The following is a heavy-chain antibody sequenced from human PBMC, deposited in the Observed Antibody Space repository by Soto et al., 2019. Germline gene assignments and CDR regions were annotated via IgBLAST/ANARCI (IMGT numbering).Heavy chain of an antibody. D-gene: IGHD3-22*01. Sequence: PSETLSLTCTVSGGSVSSGSYFRSWILQPPGKGLEWIGYISYSGSTNYNPSLKSRLTISVDTSKNQFPLKLSSETAADTAVYFCVREGVDYYDTSGRSSWGQGTLVTVSS. CDR1: GGSVSSGSYF. CDR3: VREGVDYYDTSGRSS. CDR2: ISYSGST. J-gene: IGHJ4*02. V-gene: IGHV4-61*01.